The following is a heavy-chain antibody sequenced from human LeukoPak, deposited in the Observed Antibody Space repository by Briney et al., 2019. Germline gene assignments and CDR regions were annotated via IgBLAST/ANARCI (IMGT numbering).Heavy chain of an antibody. Sequence: GGSLRLSCAASKLTFSHYWMSWVRQAPGKGLQWVAAINQDGDRKEYVDSVKGRFSISRDSATNSLYLQMNSLRAEDTAVYYCASVVTWGQGTLVTVSS. CDR1: KLTFSHYW. CDR3: ASVVT. CDR2: INQDGDRK. V-gene: IGHV3-7*03. J-gene: IGHJ5*02.